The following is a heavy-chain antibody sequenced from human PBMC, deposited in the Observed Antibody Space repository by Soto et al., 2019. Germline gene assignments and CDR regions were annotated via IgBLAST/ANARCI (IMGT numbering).Heavy chain of an antibody. CDR2: INHSGST. CDR1: GGSFSGYY. Sequence: PSETLSLTCAVYGGSFSGYYWSWIRQPPGKGLEWIGEINHSGSTNYNPSLKSRVTISVDTSKNQFSLKLSSVTAADTAVYYCARSGEVRGVIILQDNWFDPWGQGTLVTVS. CDR3: ARSGEVRGVIILQDNWFDP. D-gene: IGHD3-10*01. V-gene: IGHV4-34*01. J-gene: IGHJ5*02.